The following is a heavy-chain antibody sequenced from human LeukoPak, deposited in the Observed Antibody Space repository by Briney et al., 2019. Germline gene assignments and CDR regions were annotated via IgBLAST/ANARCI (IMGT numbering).Heavy chain of an antibody. CDR2: INPSGGST. D-gene: IGHD3-3*01. J-gene: IGHJ4*02. CDR1: GYTFTSYY. Sequence: GASVKVSCKASGYTFTSYYMHWVRQAPGQGLEWMGIINPSGGSTSYAQKFQGRVTMTRDTSTSTVYMELSSLRSEDTAVYYCAREEIERYYDFWSGRKHFDYWGQGTLDTVSS. V-gene: IGHV1-46*01. CDR3: AREEIERYYDFWSGRKHFDY.